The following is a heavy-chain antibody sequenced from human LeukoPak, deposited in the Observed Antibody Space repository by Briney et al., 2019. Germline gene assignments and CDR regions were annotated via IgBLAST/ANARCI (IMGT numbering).Heavy chain of an antibody. J-gene: IGHJ4*02. CDR3: AKGASGYYHSPFDY. Sequence: GGSLRLSCAASGFTFSSYGMSWVRQAPGKGLEWVSYISSSSSTIYYADSVKGRFTISRDNAKNSLYLQMNSLRAEDMALYYCAKGASGYYHSPFDYWGQGTLVTVSS. CDR2: ISSSSSTI. D-gene: IGHD3-22*01. CDR1: GFTFSSYG. V-gene: IGHV3-48*01.